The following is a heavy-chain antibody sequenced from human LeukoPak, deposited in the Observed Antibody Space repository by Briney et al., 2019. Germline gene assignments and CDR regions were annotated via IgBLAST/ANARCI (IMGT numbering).Heavy chain of an antibody. D-gene: IGHD2/OR15-2a*01. V-gene: IGHV3-74*01. Sequence: GGSLRLSCAASGNYWMHWVRQAPGKGLVWVSHINSDGSWTSYADSVKGRFTISKDNAKNTVYLQMNSLRAEDTAVYYCDSFYETYWGRGTLVTVSS. J-gene: IGHJ4*02. CDR1: GNYW. CDR2: INSDGSWT. CDR3: DSFYETY.